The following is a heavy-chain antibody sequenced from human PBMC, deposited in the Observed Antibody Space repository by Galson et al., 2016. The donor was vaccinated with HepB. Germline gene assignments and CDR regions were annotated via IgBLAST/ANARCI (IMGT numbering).Heavy chain of an antibody. Sequence: SVKVSCKASGYIFTDYYIHLVRQAPGQGLEWIGMITPSLGGASYAQKFQGRVTIGRDTSTSTVSMELRSLKSEDTALYYCARAHKDGNYFDYWGQGTLVTVSS. CDR1: GYIFTDYY. V-gene: IGHV1-46*01. CDR2: ITPSLGGA. CDR3: ARAHKDGNYFDY. J-gene: IGHJ4*02. D-gene: IGHD2-21*01.